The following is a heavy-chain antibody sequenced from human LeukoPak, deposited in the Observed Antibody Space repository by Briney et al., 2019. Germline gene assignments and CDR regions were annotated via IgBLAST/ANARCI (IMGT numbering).Heavy chain of an antibody. V-gene: IGHV1-69*04. J-gene: IGHJ4*02. D-gene: IGHD3-22*01. CDR3: ASRGDSSGYIDY. CDR2: IITILGIA. CDR1: GGTFSSYA. Sequence: SVKVSCKASGGTFSSYAISWVRQAPGQGLEWMGRIITILGIANYEQKFQGRVTITADKSTSTAYMELSSLRSEDTAVYYCASRGDSSGYIDYWGQGTLVTVSS.